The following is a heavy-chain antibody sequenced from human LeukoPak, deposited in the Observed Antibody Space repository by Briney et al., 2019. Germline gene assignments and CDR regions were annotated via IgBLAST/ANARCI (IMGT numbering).Heavy chain of an antibody. D-gene: IGHD3-22*01. J-gene: IGHJ4*02. V-gene: IGHV3-23*01. Sequence: GGSLRLSCAASGFTFSSYAMSWVRQAPGKGLEWVSAISGSGGSTYYADSVKGRFTISRDNSKNTLYLQMNSLRAEDTAVYYCAKAGNYYDSSGYPSPFDYWGQGTLVTVSS. CDR1: GFTFSSYA. CDR3: AKAGNYYDSSGYPSPFDY. CDR2: ISGSGGST.